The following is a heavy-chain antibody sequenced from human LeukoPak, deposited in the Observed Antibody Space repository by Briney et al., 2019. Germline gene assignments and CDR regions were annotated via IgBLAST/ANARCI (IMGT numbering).Heavy chain of an antibody. J-gene: IGHJ5*02. CDR1: GGTFSSYT. CDR3: ARDGGYDILTGYPQYNWFDP. Sequence: SVKVSCKASGGTFSSYTISWVRQAPGQGLEWMGRIIPILGIANYAQKFQGRVTITADKSTSTAYTELSSLRSEDTAVYYCARDGGYDILTGYPQYNWFDPWGQGTPVTVSS. D-gene: IGHD3-9*01. CDR2: IIPILGIA. V-gene: IGHV1-69*04.